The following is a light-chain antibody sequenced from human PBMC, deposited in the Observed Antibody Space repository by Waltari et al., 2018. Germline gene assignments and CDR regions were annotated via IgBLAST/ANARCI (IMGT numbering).Light chain of an antibody. CDR2: DAS. CDR1: QGINTA. J-gene: IGKJ1*01. Sequence: IQLTQSPSSLSASLGDRVTITCRASQGINTALAWYQQKPGKAPNLLIYDASNLESGVPARFSGSGSGTDFSLTISSLQPEDFATYYCQQSYSNPRTFGLGTKVEIK. V-gene: IGKV1-13*02. CDR3: QQSYSNPRT.